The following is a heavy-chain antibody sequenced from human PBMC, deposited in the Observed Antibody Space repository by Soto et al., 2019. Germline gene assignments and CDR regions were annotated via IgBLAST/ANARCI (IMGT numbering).Heavy chain of an antibody. Sequence: QVQLVQSGTEVKKPGASVKVSCKTSGYTFTSYGISWVRQAPGQGLEWMGLISPYNGDTIYARKFQGRVIVPADPATSTVYMELRSLRSDDTAVYYCVREASSGYRGWWDPWGQGTLVTVSS. CDR3: VREASSGYRGWWDP. CDR1: GYTFTSYG. D-gene: IGHD5-18*01. CDR2: ISPYNGDT. V-gene: IGHV1-18*01. J-gene: IGHJ5*02.